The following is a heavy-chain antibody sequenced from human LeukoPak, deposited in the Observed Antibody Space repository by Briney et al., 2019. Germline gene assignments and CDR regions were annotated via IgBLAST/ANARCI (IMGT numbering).Heavy chain of an antibody. CDR3: ARHEFGSSSAAFDS. V-gene: IGHV4-34*01. CDR1: GGSFSGYL. Sequence: SETLSLTCAVHGGSFSGYLWSWIRQPPGKGLEYIGEINHSGYTTYNPSLKSRVTISVDTSKNHFSLNMISVTAADTAVYYCARHEFGSSSAAFDSWGQGTMVIVSS. D-gene: IGHD6-6*01. J-gene: IGHJ3*01. CDR2: INHSGYT.